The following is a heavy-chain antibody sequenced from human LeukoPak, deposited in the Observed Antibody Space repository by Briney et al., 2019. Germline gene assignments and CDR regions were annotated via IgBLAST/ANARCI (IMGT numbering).Heavy chain of an antibody. J-gene: IGHJ3*02. D-gene: IGHD3-3*01. V-gene: IGHV3-30-3*01. CDR3: ARVEVNYDFWSGYYKTGAFDI. CDR2: ISYDGSNK. Sequence: GGSLRLSCAASGFTFSSYAMHWVRQAPGKGLEWVAVISYDGSNKYYADSVKGRFTISRDNAKNSLYLQMNSLRAEDTAVYYCARVEVNYDFWSGYYKTGAFDIWGQGTMVTVSS. CDR1: GFTFSSYA.